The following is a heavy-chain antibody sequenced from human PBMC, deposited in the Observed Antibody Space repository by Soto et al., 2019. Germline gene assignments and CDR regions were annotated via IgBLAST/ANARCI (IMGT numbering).Heavy chain of an antibody. D-gene: IGHD6-6*01. CDR2: INASNGNT. V-gene: IGHV1-3*01. Sequence: QVQLVQSGAEVKNPGASVKVSCKASGYTFTSYAMHWVRQAPGQRLKWMGWINASNGNTKYSQKFQGRVTITRGTSASTGYMELGSLRSEDTAVYYCAGTSWAAIDPWGQGTLVTVSS. CDR3: AGTSWAAIDP. J-gene: IGHJ5*02. CDR1: GYTFTSYA.